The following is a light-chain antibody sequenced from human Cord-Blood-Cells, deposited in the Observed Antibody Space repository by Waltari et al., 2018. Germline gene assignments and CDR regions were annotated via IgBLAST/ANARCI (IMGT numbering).Light chain of an antibody. Sequence: DIQMTQSPSTLSASVGDRVTITCRASQSISSWLAWYQQKPGKAPKLLIYKASSLESGVPSRFSGSGSGTEFTLTISSLQPDDFATYYCQQYNSYWWTFCQGTKVEIK. CDR2: KAS. CDR1: QSISSW. J-gene: IGKJ1*01. V-gene: IGKV1-5*03. CDR3: QQYNSYWWT.